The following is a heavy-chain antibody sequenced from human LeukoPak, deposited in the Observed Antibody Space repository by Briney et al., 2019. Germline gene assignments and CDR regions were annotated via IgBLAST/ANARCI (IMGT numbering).Heavy chain of an antibody. J-gene: IGHJ4*02. D-gene: IGHD1-26*01. Sequence: GGSLRLSCAASGFTFSSYWMSWVRQAPGKGLEWVAHIKQDGSEKNYVDSVKGRFTISRDNAKNSLYLQMNSLRAEDTAVYYCARVSGIVGAQGRGYFDYWGQGTLVTVSS. CDR3: ARVSGIVGAQGRGYFDY. V-gene: IGHV3-7*01. CDR1: GFTFSSYW. CDR2: IKQDGSEK.